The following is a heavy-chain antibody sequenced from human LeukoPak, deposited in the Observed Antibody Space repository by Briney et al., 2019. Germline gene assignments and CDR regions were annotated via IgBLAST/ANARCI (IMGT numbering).Heavy chain of an antibody. J-gene: IGHJ6*03. V-gene: IGHV4-59*12. D-gene: IGHD4-23*01. Sequence: SETLSLTCTVSSDSISSYYWSWIRQPPGKGLEWIGYIHYSGSTNYNPSLKSRVTISVDTSKNQFSLILSSVTAADTAVYYCARDEVTADYYYMDVWGKGTTVTVSS. CDR3: ARDEVTADYYYMDV. CDR1: SDSISSYY. CDR2: IHYSGST.